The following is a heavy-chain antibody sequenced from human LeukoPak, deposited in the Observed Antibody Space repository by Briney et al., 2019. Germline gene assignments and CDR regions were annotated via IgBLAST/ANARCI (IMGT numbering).Heavy chain of an antibody. CDR1: GGSISSGGYY. CDR3: ARDHRYYDILTGSPRGGGAFDI. Sequence: PSQTLSLTCTVSGGSISSGGYYWSWIRQPPGKGLEWIGYIYHSGSTYYNPSLKSRVTISVDRSKNQFSLKLSSVTVADTAVYYCARDHRYYDILTGSPRGGGAFDIWGQGTMVTVSS. J-gene: IGHJ3*02. CDR2: IYHSGST. D-gene: IGHD3-9*01. V-gene: IGHV4-30-2*01.